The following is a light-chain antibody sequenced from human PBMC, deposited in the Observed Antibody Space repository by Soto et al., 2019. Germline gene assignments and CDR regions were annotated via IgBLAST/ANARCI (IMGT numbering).Light chain of an antibody. CDR3: QYFGNSGT. J-gene: IGKJ1*01. V-gene: IGKV3-20*01. Sequence: DIVLTQSPGTLSLSPGERATLSFRASESVSDNYLAWYQQKSGQAPRLLIYGASSRATGIPARFSGSGSGTDFTLTISRLEPEDFAVYYCQYFGNSGTFGQGTKVDI. CDR1: ESVSDNY. CDR2: GAS.